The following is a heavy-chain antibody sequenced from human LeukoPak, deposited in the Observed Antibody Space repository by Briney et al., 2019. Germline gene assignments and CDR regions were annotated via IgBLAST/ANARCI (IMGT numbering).Heavy chain of an antibody. J-gene: IGHJ4*02. Sequence: ASVKVSCQTSGYNFKTHAVSWVRQVPGQGLEWMGWISGYNGDTAFAQKFQGRVTLTKDTSTTTAYMELRSLRSDDTAVYYCASPRLDYWGQGTLVTVSS. CDR2: ISGYNGDT. V-gene: IGHV1-18*01. CDR3: ASPRLDY. CDR1: GYNFKTHA.